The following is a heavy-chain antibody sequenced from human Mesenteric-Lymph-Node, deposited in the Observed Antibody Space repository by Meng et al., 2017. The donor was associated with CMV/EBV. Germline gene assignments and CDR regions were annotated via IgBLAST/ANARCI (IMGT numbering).Heavy chain of an antibody. D-gene: IGHD3-22*01. CDR1: GFTFSSYA. Sequence: GGSLRLSCAASGFTFSSYAMSWVRQAPGKGLEWVSAITSGGDYTYYADSVKGRFTISRDNSKNTLYLQMSSLRAEDTAVYYCARAQRHSGYYEYFDYWGQGTLVTVSS. J-gene: IGHJ4*02. CDR2: ITSGGDYT. V-gene: IGHV3-23*01. CDR3: ARAQRHSGYYEYFDY.